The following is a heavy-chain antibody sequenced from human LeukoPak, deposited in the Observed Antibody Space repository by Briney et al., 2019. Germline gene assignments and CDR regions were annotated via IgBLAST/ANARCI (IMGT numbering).Heavy chain of an antibody. CDR2: TNHSGST. CDR3: ASLVDTAMEYYFDY. Sequence: SETLSLTCAVYGGSFSGYYWSWIRQPPGKGLELIGETNHSGSTNYNPSLKSRVTISVDTSKNQFSLKLSSVTAADTAVYYCASLVDTAMEYYFDYWGQGTLVTVSS. J-gene: IGHJ4*02. V-gene: IGHV4-34*01. CDR1: GGSFSGYY. D-gene: IGHD5-18*01.